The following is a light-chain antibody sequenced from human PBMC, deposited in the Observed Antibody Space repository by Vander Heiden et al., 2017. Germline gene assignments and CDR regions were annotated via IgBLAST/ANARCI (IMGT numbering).Light chain of an antibody. CDR2: DVS. J-gene: IGLJ1*01. CDR3: SSYTSSATFV. Sequence: QSALTQPASVSGSPGQSITISCTGTSRDVGYYNFVSWYQQNPGKAPKLMIYDVSNRPSGVSNRFSGSKSGNTASLTISGLQAEDEADYYCSSYTSSATFVFGTGTKVAVL. CDR1: SRDVGYYNF. V-gene: IGLV2-14*01.